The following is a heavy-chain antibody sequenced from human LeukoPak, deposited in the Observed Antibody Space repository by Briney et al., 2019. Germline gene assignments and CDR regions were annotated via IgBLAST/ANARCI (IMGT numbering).Heavy chain of an antibody. V-gene: IGHV3-74*01. CDR3: ARDRAYCGGDCYRGTQYYYYMDV. J-gene: IGHJ6*03. Sequence: GGSLRLSCAASGFTFSSYWMHWVRQAPGKGLVWVSRINSDGSSTSYADSVKGRFTISRDNAKNTLYLQMNSLRAEDTAVYYCARDRAYCGGDCYRGTQYYYYMDVWGKGTTVTVSS. D-gene: IGHD2-21*01. CDR1: GFTFSSYW. CDR2: INSDGSST.